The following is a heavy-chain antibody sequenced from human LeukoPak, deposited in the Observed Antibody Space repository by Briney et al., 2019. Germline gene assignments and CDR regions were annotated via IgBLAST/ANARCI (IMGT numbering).Heavy chain of an antibody. CDR3: ARYFSGLDY. CDR1: SGSISSYY. D-gene: IGHD3-10*01. V-gene: IGHV4-59*01. J-gene: IGHJ4*02. CDR2: IYNSGTT. Sequence: PSETLSLTCSVSSGSISSYYWSWIRQPPGKGLEWIGYIYNSGTTNYNPSLKSRVTISVDTSKNRFSLKLSSVTAADTAMYYCARYFSGLDYWGQGTLVTVSS.